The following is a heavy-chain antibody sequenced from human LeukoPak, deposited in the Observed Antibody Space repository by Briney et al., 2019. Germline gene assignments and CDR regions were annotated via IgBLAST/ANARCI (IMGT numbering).Heavy chain of an antibody. V-gene: IGHV3-53*05. CDR2: IYSGGST. CDR1: GFILSSNY. CDR3: ASGSSVDCSRTSCPPTDY. Sequence: PGGSLRLSCAASGFILSSNYMRWVRQAPGTGLEWVSVIYSGGSTYYADSVKGRFAISRDNSKNTLYVQMNSLRGDDTGVYYCASGSSVDCSRTSCPPTDYWGQGTLVTVSS. J-gene: IGHJ4*02. D-gene: IGHD2-2*01.